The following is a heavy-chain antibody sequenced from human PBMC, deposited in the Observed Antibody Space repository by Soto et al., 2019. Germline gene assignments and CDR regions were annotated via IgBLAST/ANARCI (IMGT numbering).Heavy chain of an antibody. CDR3: ARTGSGYSYDYYGMDV. CDR1: GGSFSGYY. V-gene: IGHV4-34*01. CDR2: INHSGST. J-gene: IGHJ6*02. Sequence: SETLSLTCAVYGGSFSGYYWIWIRQPPGKGLEWIGEINHSGSTNYNPSLKSRVTISVDTSKNQFSLKLSSVTAADTAVYYCARTGSGYSYDYYGMDVWGQGTTVTVSS. D-gene: IGHD5-18*01.